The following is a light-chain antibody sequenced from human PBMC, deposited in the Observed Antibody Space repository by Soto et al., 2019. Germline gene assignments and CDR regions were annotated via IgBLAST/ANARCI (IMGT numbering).Light chain of an antibody. J-gene: IGKJ5*01. CDR3: QQSYSTPLT. V-gene: IGKV1-39*01. Sequence: DIQMTQSPSSLSASVGDRVTITCGASQSISGYLHWYQQKPGKAPNLLIYAASTLQGGVTSRFSGSGSGTEFTLTITSLQPEDFETYYCQQSYSTPLTFGQGTRLEIK. CDR1: QSISGY. CDR2: AAS.